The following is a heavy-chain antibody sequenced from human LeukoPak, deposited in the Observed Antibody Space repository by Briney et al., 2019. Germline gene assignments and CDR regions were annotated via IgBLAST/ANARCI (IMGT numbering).Heavy chain of an antibody. Sequence: SETLSLTCTVSGGSISSYYWSWIRQPPGKGLEWIGYIYYSGSTNYNPSLKSRVIISAGTSKNRFSLRLNSLIATDTALYYCARHKGPHIARIVLRNNWFDSWGQGILVIVSS. V-gene: IGHV4-59*08. D-gene: IGHD3-22*01. CDR1: GGSISSYY. J-gene: IGHJ5*01. CDR2: IYYSGST. CDR3: ARHKGPHIARIVLRNNWFDS.